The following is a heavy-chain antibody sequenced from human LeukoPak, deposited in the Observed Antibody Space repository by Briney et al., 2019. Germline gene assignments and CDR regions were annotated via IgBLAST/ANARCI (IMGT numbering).Heavy chain of an antibody. CDR1: GFTFGSYW. D-gene: IGHD1-26*01. V-gene: IGHV3-74*01. Sequence: GGSLRLSCAASGFTFGSYWMHWVRQAPGKGLVWVPRINSDGSSTSYADSVKGRFTISRDNAKNTLYLQMNSLRAEDTAVYYCARELIIVGARPYDYWGQGTLVTVSS. CDR3: ARELIIVGARPYDY. J-gene: IGHJ4*02. CDR2: INSDGSST.